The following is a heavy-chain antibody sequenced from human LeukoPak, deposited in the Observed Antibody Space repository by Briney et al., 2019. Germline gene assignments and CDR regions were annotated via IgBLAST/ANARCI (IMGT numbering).Heavy chain of an antibody. CDR1: GFTFSSYA. Sequence: GGSLRLSCAASGFTFSSYAMSWVRQAPGKGLEWVSAISGSGGSTYYADSVKGRFTISRDNSKNTLYLQMNSLRAEDTAVYCCAKTPYYYDSSGYYDYWGQGTLVTVSS. J-gene: IGHJ4*02. CDR3: AKTPYYYDSSGYYDY. D-gene: IGHD3-22*01. CDR2: ISGSGGST. V-gene: IGHV3-23*01.